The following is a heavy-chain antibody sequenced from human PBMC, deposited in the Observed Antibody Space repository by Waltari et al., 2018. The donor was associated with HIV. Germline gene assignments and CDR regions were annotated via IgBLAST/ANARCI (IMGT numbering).Heavy chain of an antibody. D-gene: IGHD6-19*01. V-gene: IGHV1-2*02. CDR2: LNQRSGGK. Sequence: QVQLVQSGAEVKKPGASVKVSCKASGYTFTAYYMHWVRQAPGQGLEWMGWLNQRSGGKQYDQKFQGRVTMTRDTSISTACMELSRLRADDTAVYYCARDPLHGVAVADIDYWGQGTLVTVSS. J-gene: IGHJ4*02. CDR1: GYTFTAYY. CDR3: ARDPLHGVAVADIDY.